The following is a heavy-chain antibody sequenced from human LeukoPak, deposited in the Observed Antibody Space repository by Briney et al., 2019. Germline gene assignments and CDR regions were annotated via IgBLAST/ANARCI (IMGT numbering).Heavy chain of an antibody. CDR3: AKVGTRVRQNFFDY. D-gene: IGHD1-1*01. Sequence: GGSLRLSCAASGFTFSSYGMHWVRQAPGKGLEWVAVISYDGSNKYYADSVKGRFTISRDNSKNTLYLQMNSLRAEDTALYYCAKVGTRVRQNFFDYWGQGTLVTVSS. CDR2: ISYDGSNK. V-gene: IGHV3-30*18. CDR1: GFTFSSYG. J-gene: IGHJ4*02.